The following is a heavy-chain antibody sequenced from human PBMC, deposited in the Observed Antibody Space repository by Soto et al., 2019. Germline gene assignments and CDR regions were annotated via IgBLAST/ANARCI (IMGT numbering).Heavy chain of an antibody. D-gene: IGHD3-3*01. CDR2: IYYSGST. CDR1: GGSISSYY. CDR3: ARGGYDLWSGYPYSYYYMDV. J-gene: IGHJ6*03. Sequence: QVQLQESGPGLVKPSETLSLTCTVSGGSISSYYWSWIRQPPGKGLEWIGYIYYSGSTNSNPSLTSRVTIAVDTSRNQFSLRLSSVTAADTAVYYCARGGYDLWSGYPYSYYYMDVWGKGTPVTVSS. V-gene: IGHV4-59*01.